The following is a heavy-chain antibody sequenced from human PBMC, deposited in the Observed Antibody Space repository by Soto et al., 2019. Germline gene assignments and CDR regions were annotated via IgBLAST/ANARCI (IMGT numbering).Heavy chain of an antibody. CDR1: GDSIISSDFY. J-gene: IGHJ6*02. V-gene: IGHV4-39*02. Sequence: PSETLSLTCTVSGDSIISSDFYWGWVRQPPGKGLEWIGSIFYLGSSYYNPSLKSRVTMSVDTSKNQFSLKLSSVTAADTAVYYCAREINYYDSSGYYYVKEYGMDVWGQGTTVTVSS. CDR3: AREINYYDSSGYYYVKEYGMDV. D-gene: IGHD3-22*01. CDR2: IFYLGSS.